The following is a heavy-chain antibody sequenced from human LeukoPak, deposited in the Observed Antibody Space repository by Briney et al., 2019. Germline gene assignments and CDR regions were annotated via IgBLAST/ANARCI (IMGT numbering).Heavy chain of an antibody. Sequence: PGGSLRLSCAVSGFTLSDYTMNWVRQAPGKGLEWVSYISKSSSTMYYADSVKGRFTISRDNAKNSLYLQMNSLRDEDTAVYYCAKGDYSFDYWGQGTLVTVSS. J-gene: IGHJ4*02. V-gene: IGHV3-48*02. CDR2: ISKSSSTM. CDR3: AKGDYSFDY. CDR1: GFTLSDYT.